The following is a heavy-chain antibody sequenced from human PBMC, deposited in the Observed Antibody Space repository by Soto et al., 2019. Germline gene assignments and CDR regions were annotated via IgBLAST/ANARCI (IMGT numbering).Heavy chain of an antibody. CDR3: ARESALYCSSTSCYGGYNWFDP. CDR1: GFTFSDYY. CDR2: ISSSGSTI. Sequence: GGSLRLSCAASGFTFSDYYMSWIRQAPGKGLEWVSYISSSGSTIYYADSVKGRFTISRDNAKNSLYLQMNSLRAEDTAVYYCARESALYCSSTSCYGGYNWFDPWGQGTLVTVSS. V-gene: IGHV3-11*01. D-gene: IGHD2-2*01. J-gene: IGHJ5*02.